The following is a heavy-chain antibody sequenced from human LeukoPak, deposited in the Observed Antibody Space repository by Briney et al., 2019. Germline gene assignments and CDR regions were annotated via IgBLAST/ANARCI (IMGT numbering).Heavy chain of an antibody. CDR2: IYHNGST. CDR1: GGSISSGGYS. Sequence: SETLSLTCAVSGGSISSGGYSWSWIRQPPGKGLEWIGYIYHNGSTYYNPSLKSRVTISVDRSKNQFSLKLSSVTAADTAVYYCARGAYGDYEYYFNYWGQEPWSPSPQ. J-gene: IGHJ4*01. V-gene: IGHV4-30-2*01. CDR3: ARGAYGDYEYYFNY. D-gene: IGHD4-17*01.